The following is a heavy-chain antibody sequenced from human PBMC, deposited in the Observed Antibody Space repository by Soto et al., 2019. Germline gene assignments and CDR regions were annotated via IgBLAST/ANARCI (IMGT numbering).Heavy chain of an antibody. CDR1: GFTFSSYG. CDR2: IWYDGSNK. J-gene: IGHJ2*01. CDR3: AREYGDYVKAYFNL. Sequence: LRVSCAASGFTFSSYGMHWVRQAPGKGLEWVAVIWYDGSNKYYADSVKGRFTISRDNSKNTLYLQMNSLRAEDTAVYYCAREYGDYVKAYFNLWGRGTLVTVSS. D-gene: IGHD4-17*01. V-gene: IGHV3-33*01.